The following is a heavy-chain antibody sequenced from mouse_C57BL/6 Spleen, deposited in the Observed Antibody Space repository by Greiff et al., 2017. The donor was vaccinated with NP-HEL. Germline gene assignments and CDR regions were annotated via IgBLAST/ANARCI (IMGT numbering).Heavy chain of an antibody. Sequence: EVKLQQSGPGLVKPSQSLSLTCSVTGYSITSGYYWNWIRQFPGNKLEWMGYISYDGSNNYNPSLKNRISITRDTSKNQFFLKLNSVTTEDTATYYCARDSPFDYWGQGTTLTVSS. CDR2: ISYDGSN. J-gene: IGHJ2*01. CDR1: GYSITSGYY. CDR3: ARDSPFDY. V-gene: IGHV3-6*01.